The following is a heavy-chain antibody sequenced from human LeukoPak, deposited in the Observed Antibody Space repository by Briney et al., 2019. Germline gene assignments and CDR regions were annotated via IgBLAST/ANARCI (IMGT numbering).Heavy chain of an antibody. CDR2: IYYSGST. CDR1: GGSISSGGYY. CDR3: ARNQGGWFDS. Sequence: SETLSLTCTVSGGSISSGGYYWSWIRQHPGKGLEWIGYIYYSGSTYYNPSLKSRVTISVDTSKNQISLKLNSVTAADTAVYYCARNQGGWFDSWGQGTLVTVSS. J-gene: IGHJ5*01. V-gene: IGHV4-61*08. D-gene: IGHD1-14*01.